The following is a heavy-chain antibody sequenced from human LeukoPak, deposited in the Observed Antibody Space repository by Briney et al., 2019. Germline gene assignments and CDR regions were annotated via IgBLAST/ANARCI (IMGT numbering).Heavy chain of an antibody. Sequence: ASVKVSCKASGYTFTSDGISWVRQAPGQGLEGRGWISAYNGNTNYAQKLQGRVTMTTDTSTSTAYMELRSLRSDDTAVYYCARDTGLQYSGYDHDYWGQGTLVTLSS. J-gene: IGHJ4*02. D-gene: IGHD5-12*01. CDR3: ARDTGLQYSGYDHDY. CDR1: GYTFTSDG. V-gene: IGHV1-18*01. CDR2: ISAYNGNT.